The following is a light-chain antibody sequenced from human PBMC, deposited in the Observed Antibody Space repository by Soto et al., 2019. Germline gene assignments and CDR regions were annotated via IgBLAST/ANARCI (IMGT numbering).Light chain of an antibody. CDR1: ALPKKY. CDR3: YSTDSSGNHSV. V-gene: IGLV3-10*01. CDR2: EDT. Sequence: SYELTQPPSLSVSPRLTAGITCYGDALPKKYASWHQQDSGQAPVLVIYEDTKRPSGIPERFSGSSSGTMATLTISGAQVEDEGDYYCYSTDSSGNHSVFVTGTKLTVL. J-gene: IGLJ1*01.